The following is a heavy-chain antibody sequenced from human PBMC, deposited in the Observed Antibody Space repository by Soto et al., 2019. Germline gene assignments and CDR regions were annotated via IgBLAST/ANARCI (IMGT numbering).Heavy chain of an antibody. V-gene: IGHV3-33*01. CDR1: GFTFSSYG. D-gene: IGHD6-19*01. J-gene: IGHJ4*02. Sequence: VQLVESGGGVVQPGRSLRLSCAASGFTFSSYGMHWVRQAPGKGLEWVAVIWYDGSNKYYADSVKGRFTISRDNSKNTLYLQMNSLRAEDTAVYYCARVSPEWYSSGSFDYWGQGTLVTVSS. CDR3: ARVSPEWYSSGSFDY. CDR2: IWYDGSNK.